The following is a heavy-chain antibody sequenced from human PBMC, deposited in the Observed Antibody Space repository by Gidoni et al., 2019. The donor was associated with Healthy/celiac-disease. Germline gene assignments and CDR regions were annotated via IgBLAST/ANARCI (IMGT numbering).Heavy chain of an antibody. J-gene: IGHJ4*02. Sequence: SSYDMHWVRQVTGKGLEWVSAIGTAGDTYYPGSVKGRFTISRENAKNSLYLQMNSLRAGDTAVYYCARAEYSSGWPLFDYWGQGTLVTVSS. CDR2: IGTAGDT. CDR1: SSYD. CDR3: ARAEYSSGWPLFDY. D-gene: IGHD6-19*01. V-gene: IGHV3-13*01.